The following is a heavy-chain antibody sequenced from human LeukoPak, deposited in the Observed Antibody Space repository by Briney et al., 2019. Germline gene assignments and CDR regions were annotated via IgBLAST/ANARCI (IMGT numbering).Heavy chain of an antibody. CDR2: INPNNGGT. V-gene: IGHV1-2*06. D-gene: IGHD1-7*01. Sequence: GASVKVSCKASGYTSTGYYMHWVRQAPGQGLEWMGRINPNNGGTNYAQKFQGRVTMTRDTSISTAYMELSSLRSEDTAVYYCARELELRFSYYGMDVWGQGTTVTVSS. CDR1: GYTSTGYY. J-gene: IGHJ6*02. CDR3: ARELELRFSYYGMDV.